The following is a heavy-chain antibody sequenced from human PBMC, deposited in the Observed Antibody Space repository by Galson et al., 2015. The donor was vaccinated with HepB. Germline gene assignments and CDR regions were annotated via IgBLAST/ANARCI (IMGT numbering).Heavy chain of an antibody. J-gene: IGHJ4*02. Sequence: PALVKPTQTLTLTCTFSGFSLSTSGMCVSWIRQPPGKALEWLALIDWDDDKYYSTSLKTRLTISKDTSKNQVVLTMTNMDPVDTATYYCARYYDSSGYHQNYFDYWGQGTLVTVSS. CDR3: ARYYDSSGYHQNYFDY. D-gene: IGHD3-22*01. CDR2: IDWDDDK. V-gene: IGHV2-70*01. CDR1: GFSLSTSGMC.